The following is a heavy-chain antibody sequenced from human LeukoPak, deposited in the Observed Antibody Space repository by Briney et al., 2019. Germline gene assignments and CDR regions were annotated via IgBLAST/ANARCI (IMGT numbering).Heavy chain of an antibody. J-gene: IGHJ3*02. V-gene: IGHV3-21*01. CDR1: GFTFSSYS. D-gene: IGHD4-17*01. CDR2: ISSSSSYI. CDR3: ARDVDDYGDYAFDI. Sequence: PGGSLRLSCAAPGFTFSSYSMNWVRQAPGKGLEWVSSISSSSSYIYYADSVKGRFTISRDNAKNSLYLQMNSLRAEDTAVYYCARDVDDYGDYAFDIWGQGTMVTVSS.